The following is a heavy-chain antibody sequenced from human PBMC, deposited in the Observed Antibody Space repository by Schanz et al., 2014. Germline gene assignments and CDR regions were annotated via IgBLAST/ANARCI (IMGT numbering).Heavy chain of an antibody. CDR3: ARGLHYDVETSVRSYDAFDF. CDR1: GYIFGSHG. V-gene: IGHV1-18*01. D-gene: IGHD3-10*02. J-gene: IGHJ3*01. CDR2: ISAFDDNA. Sequence: QLMQSGSEVRKPGASVKVSCKASGYIFGSHGMTWVRQAPGQGPEWMGWISAFDDNADYAQNFQGRLIMTTDTSTTTAYLELRSLTSDDTAVFYCARGLHYDVETSVRSYDAFDFWGQGTKVTVSP.